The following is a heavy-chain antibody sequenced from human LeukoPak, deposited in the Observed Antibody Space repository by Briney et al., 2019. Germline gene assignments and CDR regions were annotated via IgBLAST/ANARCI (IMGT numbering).Heavy chain of an antibody. V-gene: IGHV1-18*01. CDR3: ARVDRSGSYFQDY. CDR2: ISAYNGNT. CDR1: GYTFTSYA. J-gene: IGHJ4*02. D-gene: IGHD1-26*01. Sequence: ASVKVSCKASGYTFTSYAMNWVRQAPGQGLEWMGWISAYNGNTNYAQKLQGRVTMTTDTSTSTAYMELRSLRSDDTAVYYCARVDRSGSYFQDYWGQGTLVTVSS.